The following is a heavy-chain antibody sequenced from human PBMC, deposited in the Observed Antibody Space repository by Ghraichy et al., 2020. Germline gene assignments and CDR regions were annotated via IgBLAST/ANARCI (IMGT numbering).Heavy chain of an antibody. CDR2: ISGSYGST. J-gene: IGHJ3*01. Sequence: GSLRLSCAASGFTFSTYAMSWVRQAPGKGLEWVSAISGSYGSTYYADSVRGRFTISRDSSKNTLYLQMNSLRAEDTAVYYCAKDRISYLDDAFDVWGQGTLVTVSS. V-gene: IGHV3-23*01. CDR3: AKDRISYLDDAFDV. CDR1: GFTFSTYA. D-gene: IGHD2/OR15-2a*01.